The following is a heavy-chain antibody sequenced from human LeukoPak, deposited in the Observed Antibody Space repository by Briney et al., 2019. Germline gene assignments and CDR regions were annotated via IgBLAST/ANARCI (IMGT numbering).Heavy chain of an antibody. V-gene: IGHV3-21*01. Sequence: PGGSLRLSCAASGFTFSSYSMNWVRQAPGKGLGWVSSISSSSSYIYYADSVKGRFTISRDNAKNSLYLQMNSLRAEDTAVYYCARDVQIEMATIQYYYYYMDVWGKGTTVTVSS. D-gene: IGHD5-24*01. CDR3: ARDVQIEMATIQYYYYYMDV. CDR2: ISSSSSYI. J-gene: IGHJ6*03. CDR1: GFTFSSYS.